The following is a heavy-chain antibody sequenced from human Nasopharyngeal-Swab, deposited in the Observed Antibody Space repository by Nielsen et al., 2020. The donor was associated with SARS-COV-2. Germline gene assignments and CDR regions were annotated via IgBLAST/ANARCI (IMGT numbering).Heavy chain of an antibody. CDR2: ISSTGDYI. J-gene: IGHJ4*02. Sequence: EFLKISCAASGFTFNLFTLNWVRQAPGKGLEWVSAISSTGDYIYYAPSVKGRFTISRDNAKNSLYLQMNSLRDEDTAVYYCARDTPAMFAYWGQGTLVTVSS. CDR1: GFTFNLFT. CDR3: ARDTPAMFAY. V-gene: IGHV3-21*01.